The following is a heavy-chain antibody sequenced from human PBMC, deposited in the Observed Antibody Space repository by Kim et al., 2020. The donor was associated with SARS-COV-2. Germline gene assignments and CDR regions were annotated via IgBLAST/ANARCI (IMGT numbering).Heavy chain of an antibody. CDR3: ARDRGNYYDSSGYHDALDI. D-gene: IGHD3-22*01. V-gene: IGHV3-66*01. J-gene: IGHJ3*02. CDR1: GFTVSSNY. Sequence: LSLTCAASGFTVSSNYMSWVRQAPGKGLEWVSVIYSGGSTYYADSVKGRFTISRDNSKNTLYLQMNSLRAEDTAVYYCARDRGNYYDSSGYHDALDIWGQGTMVTVSS. CDR2: IYSGGST.